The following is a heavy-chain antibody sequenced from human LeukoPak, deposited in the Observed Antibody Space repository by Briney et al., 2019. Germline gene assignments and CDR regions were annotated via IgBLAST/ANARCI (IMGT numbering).Heavy chain of an antibody. Sequence: GGSLRLSCAASGFTFSDYYMSWIRQAPGKGLEWVSYISSSGSTIYYADSVKGRFTISRDNAKNSLYLQMNSLRAEDTAVYYCARDLELRTAMAYYYYYGMDVWGQGTTVTVSS. CDR2: ISSSGSTI. D-gene: IGHD5-18*01. CDR3: ARDLELRTAMAYYYYYGMDV. J-gene: IGHJ6*02. V-gene: IGHV3-11*04. CDR1: GFTFSDYY.